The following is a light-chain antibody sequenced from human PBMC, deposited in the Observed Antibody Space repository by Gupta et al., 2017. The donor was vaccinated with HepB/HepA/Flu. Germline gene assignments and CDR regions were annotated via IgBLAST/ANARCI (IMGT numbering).Light chain of an antibody. CDR3: QQYGSSTVT. V-gene: IGKV3-20*01. J-gene: IGKJ1*01. Sequence: EIVLTQSPGNLSLSPGERGPLSCRASQTVRSNYLAWYQQKPGQAPRLLIYDAFRRTTGIPDRFTGSGSGTDFTLTISRLEPEDFAVYYCQQYGSSTVTFGQGTKVEIK. CDR2: DAF. CDR1: QTVRSNY.